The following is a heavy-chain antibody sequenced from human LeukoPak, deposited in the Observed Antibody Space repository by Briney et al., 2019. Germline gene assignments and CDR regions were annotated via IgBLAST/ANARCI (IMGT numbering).Heavy chain of an antibody. V-gene: IGHV3-53*01. CDR1: GFTVDSNY. Sequence: GGSLRLSCAASGFTVDSNYLSWVRQAPGKGLEWVSTIYTGGNTYYAASVKGRFTISRDFSKNTVFLHMNSLRAEDTAVYYCARLVGDVTTWDCWGQGTLVTVSS. J-gene: IGHJ4*02. D-gene: IGHD1-26*01. CDR3: ARLVGDVTTWDC. CDR2: IYTGGNT.